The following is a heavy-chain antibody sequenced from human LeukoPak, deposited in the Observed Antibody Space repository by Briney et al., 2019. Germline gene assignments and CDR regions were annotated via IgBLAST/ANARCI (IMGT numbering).Heavy chain of an antibody. CDR1: GGSISSSY. V-gene: IGHV4-59*01. Sequence: SETLSLNCTVSGGSISSSYWSWIRQPPGQGLEWIGYISYSGSTNYNPSLKSRVTISVDTSKNQFSLKLSSVTAADTAVYYCARVEVGASRLGAFDIWGQGTMVTVSS. CDR3: ARVEVGASRLGAFDI. J-gene: IGHJ3*02. D-gene: IGHD1-26*01. CDR2: ISYSGST.